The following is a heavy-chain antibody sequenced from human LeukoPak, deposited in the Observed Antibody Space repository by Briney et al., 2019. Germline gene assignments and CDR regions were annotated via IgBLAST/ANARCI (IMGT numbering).Heavy chain of an antibody. CDR2: ITCNSVSI. V-gene: IGHV3-9*01. CDR3: AKGLAVSGEDY. D-gene: IGHD6-19*01. CDR1: GFIFGDYA. J-gene: IGHJ4*02. Sequence: GGSLRLSCAASGFIFGDYAMHWVRQAPGKGLEWVSGITCNSVSIGYADSVKGRFTISRDNAKNSLYLQMSSLRAEDTAFYYCAKGLAVSGEDYWGQGTLVTVSS.